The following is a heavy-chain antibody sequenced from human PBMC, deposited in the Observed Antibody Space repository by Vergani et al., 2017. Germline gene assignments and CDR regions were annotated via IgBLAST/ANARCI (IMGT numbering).Heavy chain of an antibody. CDR3: ARVHGIFGVVIVDV. Sequence: QVQLQESGPGLVKPSQTLSLTCTVSGGSISSASYYWSWIRQPAGKGLEWIGRIYTSGSTNYNPSLKSRVTISVDTSKNQFSLKLSSVTAADTAVYYCARVHGIFGVVIVDVWGNGTTVTVSS. V-gene: IGHV4-61*02. D-gene: IGHD3-3*01. CDR1: GGSISSASYY. CDR2: IYTSGST. J-gene: IGHJ6*04.